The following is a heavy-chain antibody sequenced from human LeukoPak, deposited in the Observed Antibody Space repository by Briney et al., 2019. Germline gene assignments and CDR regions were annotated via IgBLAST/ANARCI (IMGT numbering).Heavy chain of an antibody. CDR2: INHSGST. D-gene: IGHD3-16*01. CDR1: GGSFSGYY. J-gene: IGHJ3*02. CDR3: ARRRVMITFGGVMNDAFDI. Sequence: PSETLSLTCAVYGGSFSGYYGSWIRQPPGKGLEWIGEINHSGSTNYNPSLKSRVTISVDTSKNQFSLKLSSVTAADTAVYYCARRRVMITFGGVMNDAFDIWGQGTMVTVSS. V-gene: IGHV4-34*01.